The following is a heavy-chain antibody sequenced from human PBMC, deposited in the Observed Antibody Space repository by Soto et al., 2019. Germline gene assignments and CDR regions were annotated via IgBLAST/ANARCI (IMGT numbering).Heavy chain of an antibody. J-gene: IGHJ6*02. V-gene: IGHV4-34*01. CDR3: ASCSSTPYGMDV. Sequence: TRSLTCAVYGGSFSGDYWSWIRQPPGKGLEWIGEINHSGSTNYNPSLKSRVTISVDTSKNQFSLKLSSVTAADTAVYYCASCSSTPYGMDVWGQGTTVTVSS. D-gene: IGHD6-13*01. CDR2: INHSGST. CDR1: GGSFSGDY.